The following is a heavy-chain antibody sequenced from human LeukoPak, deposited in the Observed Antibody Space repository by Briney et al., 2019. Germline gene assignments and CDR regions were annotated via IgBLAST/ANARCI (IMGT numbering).Heavy chain of an antibody. Sequence: ASVKVSCKASGGTFSSYAISWVRQAPGQGLEWMGRIIPILGIANYAQKFQGRVTITADKSTSTAYMELSSLRSEDTAVYYCARAEGNIVVVTAIGDAFDIWGQGTMVTVSS. CDR2: IIPILGIA. D-gene: IGHD2-21*02. V-gene: IGHV1-69*04. J-gene: IGHJ3*02. CDR3: ARAEGNIVVVTAIGDAFDI. CDR1: GGTFSSYA.